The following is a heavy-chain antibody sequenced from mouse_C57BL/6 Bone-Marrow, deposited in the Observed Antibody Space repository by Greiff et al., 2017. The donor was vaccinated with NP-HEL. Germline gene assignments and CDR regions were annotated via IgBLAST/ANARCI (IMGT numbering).Heavy chain of an antibody. J-gene: IGHJ1*03. CDR2: INYDGSST. D-gene: IGHD1-1*01. V-gene: IGHV5-16*01. CDR3: AREVTTEYFDV. Sequence: DVMLVESEGGLVQPGSSMKLSCTASGFTFSDYYMAWVRQVPEKGLEWVANINYDGSSTYYLDSLKSRFIISRDNAKNILYLQMSSLKSEDTATYYCAREVTTEYFDVWGTGTTVTVSS. CDR1: GFTFSDYY.